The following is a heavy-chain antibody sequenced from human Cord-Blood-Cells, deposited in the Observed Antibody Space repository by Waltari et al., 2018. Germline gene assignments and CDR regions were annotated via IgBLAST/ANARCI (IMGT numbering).Heavy chain of an antibody. CDR1: GGTFSSYA. J-gene: IGHJ4*02. V-gene: IGHV1-69*18. Sequence: QVQLVQSGAEVKKPGSSVKVSCKASGGTFSSYAISWVRQAPGQGLEWMGRINPYFGTAKYAQEFQGRVTITADESTSTAYMELSSLRSEDTAVYYCARDRASSGWDYWGQGTLVTVSS. D-gene: IGHD6-19*01. CDR3: ARDRASSGWDY. CDR2: INPYFGTA.